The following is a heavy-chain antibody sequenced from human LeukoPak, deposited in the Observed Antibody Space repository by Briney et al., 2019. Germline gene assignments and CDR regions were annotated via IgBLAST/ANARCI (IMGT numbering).Heavy chain of an antibody. CDR3: ANLDYGNPDDVFDI. J-gene: IGHJ3*02. CDR2: IRYDGSNK. Sequence: GGSLRLSCAASGFTFSSYGMHWVRQAPGKGLEWVAFIRYDGSNKYYADSVKGRFTISRDNSKNTLFLQMNSLRAEDTAVYYCANLDYGNPDDVFDIWGQGTLVTVSS. D-gene: IGHD4-11*01. CDR1: GFTFSSYG. V-gene: IGHV3-30*02.